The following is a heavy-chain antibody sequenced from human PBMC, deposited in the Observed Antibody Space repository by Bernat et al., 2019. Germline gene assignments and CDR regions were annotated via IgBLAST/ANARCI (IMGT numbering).Heavy chain of an antibody. CDR2: INPNSGGT. CDR3: ARAYSSGWYRYDY. V-gene: IGHV1-2*02. CDR1: GYTFTGYY. J-gene: IGHJ4*02. Sequence: QVQLVQSGAEVKKPGASVKVSCKASGYTFTGYYMHWVRQAPGQGLEWMGWINPNSGGTNYAQKFQGRVTMTRETSISTAYMGLGRLRADDTAVYYCARAYSSGWYRYDYWGQGTLVTVSS. D-gene: IGHD6-19*01.